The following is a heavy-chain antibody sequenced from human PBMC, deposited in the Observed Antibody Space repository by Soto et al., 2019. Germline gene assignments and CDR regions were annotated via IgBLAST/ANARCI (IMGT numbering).Heavy chain of an antibody. J-gene: IGHJ6*02. CDR3: AKDQDGELAVDYGMDV. V-gene: IGHV3-23*01. D-gene: IGHD1-26*01. CDR1: GFTFSSYA. CDR2: ISGSGGST. Sequence: GSRRLSCAASGFTFSSYAMSWVRQAPGKGLEWVSAISGSGGSTYYADSVKGRFTISRDNSKNTLYLQMNSLRAEDTAVYYCAKDQDGELAVDYGMDVWGQGTTVTVS.